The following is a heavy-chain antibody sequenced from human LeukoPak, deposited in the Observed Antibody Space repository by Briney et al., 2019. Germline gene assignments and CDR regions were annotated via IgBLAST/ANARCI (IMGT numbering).Heavy chain of an antibody. CDR1: GGSIGSYY. CDR3: ARGGSGYALNWFDP. D-gene: IGHD5-12*01. Sequence: PSETLSLTCTVSGGSIGSYYWSWIRQPPGKGLEWIGHICYSGSTNYNPSLKSRVTISVDTSKNQFSLKLSSVTAADTAVYYCARGGSGYALNWFDPWGQGTLVTVSS. V-gene: IGHV4-59*01. J-gene: IGHJ5*02. CDR2: ICYSGST.